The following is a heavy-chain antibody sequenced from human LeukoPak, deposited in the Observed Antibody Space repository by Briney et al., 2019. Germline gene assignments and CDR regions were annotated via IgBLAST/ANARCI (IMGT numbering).Heavy chain of an antibody. Sequence: GESLKISCKGSGYSFTSYWIGWVRQVPGKGLEWMGIIYPGDSDTRYSPSFQGQVTISADKSISTAYLQWSSLKASDTAMYYCARLLAFYGSGSPRPHYGMDVWGQGTTVTVSS. D-gene: IGHD3-10*01. CDR1: GYSFTSYW. CDR3: ARLLAFYGSGSPRPHYGMDV. V-gene: IGHV5-51*01. CDR2: IYPGDSDT. J-gene: IGHJ6*02.